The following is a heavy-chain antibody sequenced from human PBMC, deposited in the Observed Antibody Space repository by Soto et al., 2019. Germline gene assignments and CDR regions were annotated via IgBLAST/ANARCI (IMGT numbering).Heavy chain of an antibody. Sequence: SSVKVSCKASGGTFSSYAISWVRQAPGQGLEWMGGIIPIFGTANYAQKFQGRVTITADESTSTAYMELSSLRSEDTAVYYCANLWQINGSSWAGHYYGMDVWGQGTTVTVSS. CDR2: IIPIFGTA. CDR3: ANLWQINGSSWAGHYYGMDV. D-gene: IGHD6-6*01. CDR1: GGTFSSYA. J-gene: IGHJ6*02. V-gene: IGHV1-69*13.